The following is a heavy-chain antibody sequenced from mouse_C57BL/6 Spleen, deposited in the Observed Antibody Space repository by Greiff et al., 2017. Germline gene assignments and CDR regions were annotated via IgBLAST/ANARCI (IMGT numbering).Heavy chain of an antibody. V-gene: IGHV5-6*01. D-gene: IGHD1-1*01. CDR2: ISSGGSYT. CDR1: GFTFSSYG. J-gene: IGHJ1*03. CDR3: ARQGGSSHWYFDV. Sequence: EVKLMESGGDLVKPGGSLKLSCAASGFTFSSYGMSWVRQTPDKRLAWVATISSGGSYTYYPDSVKGRFTISRNNAKNTLYLQMSSLKSEDTAMYYCARQGGSSHWYFDVWGTGTTVTVSS.